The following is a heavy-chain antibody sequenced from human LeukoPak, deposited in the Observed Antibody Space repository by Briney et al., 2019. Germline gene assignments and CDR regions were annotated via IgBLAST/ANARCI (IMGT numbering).Heavy chain of an antibody. D-gene: IGHD2-8*01. CDR3: ARGYCTNGVCYYFMYYYYYMDV. CDR1: GFTFSSYS. CDR2: ISSSSSYI. Sequence: GGSLRLSCAASGFTFSSYSMNWVRQAPGKGLEWVSSISSSSSYIYYADSVKGRFTISRDNAKNSLYLQMNGLRAEDTAVYYCARGYCTNGVCYYFMYYYYYMDVWGKGTTVTASS. V-gene: IGHV3-21*01. J-gene: IGHJ6*03.